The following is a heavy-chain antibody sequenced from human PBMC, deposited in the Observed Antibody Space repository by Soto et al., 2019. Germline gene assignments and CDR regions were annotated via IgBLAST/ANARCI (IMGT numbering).Heavy chain of an antibody. CDR3: ARGGRDRGVTDY. V-gene: IGHV3-33*01. CDR2: IWYDGSNK. D-gene: IGHD3-10*01. CDR1: GFTFSAYV. J-gene: IGHJ4*02. Sequence: QVPLVESGGGVVQPGRSLRLSCAASGFTFSAYVMHWVRQAPGKGLEWVAAIWYDGSNKYYADSVKGRFTISRDNSKNTLYLPMNSLRAEDTAVYYCARGGRDRGVTDYWGQGTLVTVSS.